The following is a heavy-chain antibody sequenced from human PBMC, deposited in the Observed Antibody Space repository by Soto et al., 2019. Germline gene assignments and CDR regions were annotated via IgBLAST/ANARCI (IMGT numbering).Heavy chain of an antibody. Sequence: EVQLLESGGGLIQPGGSLRLSCAASGFIFSSYAMNWVRQAPGKGLEWASAISGSGTTYYADSGKGRFTISRVNSKNMMYLQIDSLRADDSAVYYCSAYRLASSSPVDYWGQGTLVTISS. D-gene: IGHD6-6*01. CDR2: ISGSGTT. V-gene: IGHV3-23*01. CDR1: GFIFSSYA. CDR3: SAYRLASSSPVDY. J-gene: IGHJ4*02.